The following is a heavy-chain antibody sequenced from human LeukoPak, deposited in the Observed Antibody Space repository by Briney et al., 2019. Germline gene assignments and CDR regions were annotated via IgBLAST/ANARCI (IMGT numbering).Heavy chain of an antibody. V-gene: IGHV3-21*01. CDR3: ARGGAVAGILDY. J-gene: IGHJ4*02. D-gene: IGHD6-19*01. Sequence: GGSLRLSCAASGFTFSSYNMNWVRQAPGKGLEWVSSISSSSSYIYYADSVKGRFTISRDNAKNSLYLQMNSLRAEDTAVYYCARGGAVAGILDYWGQGTLVTVSS. CDR2: ISSSSSYI. CDR1: GFTFSSYN.